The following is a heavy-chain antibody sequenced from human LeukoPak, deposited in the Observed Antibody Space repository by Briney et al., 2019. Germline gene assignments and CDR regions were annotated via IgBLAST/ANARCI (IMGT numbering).Heavy chain of an antibody. Sequence: GGSLRLSCAASGFTVSSNYMSWVRQAPGKGLEWVSVIYGGGSTDYADSVKGRFTISRDNLKNTLYLQMNSLRADDTAVYYCARRAGAYSHPYDYWGQGTLVTVSS. CDR1: GFTVSSNY. J-gene: IGHJ4*02. CDR2: IYGGGST. D-gene: IGHD4/OR15-4a*01. CDR3: ARRAGAYSHPYDY. V-gene: IGHV3-53*01.